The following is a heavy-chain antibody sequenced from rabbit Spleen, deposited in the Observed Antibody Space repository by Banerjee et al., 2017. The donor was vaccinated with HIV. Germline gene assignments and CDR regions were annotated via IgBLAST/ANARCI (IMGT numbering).Heavy chain of an antibody. V-gene: IGHV1S45*01. CDR2: TVGGRSTFT. D-gene: IGHD1-1*01. CDR1: GFSFSSSDY. Sequence: QEQLVESGGGLVTTGGTLTLTCTASGFSFSSSDYMCWVRQAPGKGLEWIACTVGGRSTFTYYASWAKGRFTISKASSTTVTLQMTSLTAADTATYFCARSSSSSYLFNLWGQGTLVTVS. J-gene: IGHJ4*01. CDR3: ARSSSSSYLFNL.